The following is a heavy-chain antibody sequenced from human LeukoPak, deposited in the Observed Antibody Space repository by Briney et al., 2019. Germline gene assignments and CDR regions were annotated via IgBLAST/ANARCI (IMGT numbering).Heavy chain of an antibody. CDR1: GFTFSSYW. V-gene: IGHV3-74*01. CDR3: ARDQTFVGAIDC. J-gene: IGHJ4*02. D-gene: IGHD2-21*01. Sequence: GGSLRLSCSASGFTFSSYWMHWLRQVPGKGLVWVSRVNRDGSRTSQADSVKGRFTTSRDNAKNTLYLQMNSLRAEDTAVYYCARDQTFVGAIDCWGQGTLVTVSS. CDR2: VNRDGSRT.